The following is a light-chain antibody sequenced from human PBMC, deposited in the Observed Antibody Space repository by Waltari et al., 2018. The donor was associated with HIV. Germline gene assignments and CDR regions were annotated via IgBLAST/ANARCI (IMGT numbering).Light chain of an antibody. CDR2: YNN. CDR1: SSNIGSNT. Sequence: QSVLTQPPSASGTPGQRVTISCSGSSSNIGSNTVNWYQQLPGTSPKLLIYYNNQRPSGVPDRFSGSKSGNTASLTVSGLQAEDEAEYYCTSYAGSNNLNVVFGGGTKLTVL. J-gene: IGLJ2*01. V-gene: IGLV1-44*01. CDR3: TSYAGSNNLNVV.